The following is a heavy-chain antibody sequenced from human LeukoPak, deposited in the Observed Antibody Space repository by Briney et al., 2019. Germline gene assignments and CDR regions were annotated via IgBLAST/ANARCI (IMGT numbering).Heavy chain of an antibody. CDR1: GGSISSYY. CDR2: IYYSGST. CDR3: AGTYGSGSYYNGVFDY. D-gene: IGHD3-10*01. J-gene: IGHJ4*02. Sequence: SETLSLTCTVSGGSISSYYWGWIRQPPGKGLEWIGSIYYSGSTYYNPSLKSRVTISVDTSKNQFSLKLSSVTAADTAVYYCAGTYGSGSYYNGVFDYWGQGTLVTVSS. V-gene: IGHV4-39*01.